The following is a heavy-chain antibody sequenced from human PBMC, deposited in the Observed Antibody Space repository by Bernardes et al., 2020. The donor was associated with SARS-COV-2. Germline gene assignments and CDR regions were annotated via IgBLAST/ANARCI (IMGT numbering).Heavy chain of an antibody. V-gene: IGHV1-24*01. Sequence: ASVKVSYKVSGYTLSDLSIHWVRQAPEKGLEWMGGFDPEDGESIYAQTFQDRVTMNVDTSADTVYMALSSLRSEDTAMYYCAASKKTLTNNPDYWGQGTLVTVSS. J-gene: IGHJ4*02. CDR3: AASKKTLTNNPDY. D-gene: IGHD1-1*01. CDR1: GYTLSDLS. CDR2: FDPEDGES.